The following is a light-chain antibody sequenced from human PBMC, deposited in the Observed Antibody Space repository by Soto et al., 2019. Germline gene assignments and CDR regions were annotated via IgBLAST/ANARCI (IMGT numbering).Light chain of an antibody. CDR2: GAS. Sequence: ETVMTQSPATLSASPGESSTLSCRASQSVSTNLAWYHLKPGQAPRLLIYGASTRATGVPARFSGSGSGTEFALNISRLHSEDFTVYYCQQCNNRYTVGRGPKLEIQ. V-gene: IGKV3-15*01. CDR1: QSVSTN. J-gene: IGKJ2*01. CDR3: QQCNNRYT.